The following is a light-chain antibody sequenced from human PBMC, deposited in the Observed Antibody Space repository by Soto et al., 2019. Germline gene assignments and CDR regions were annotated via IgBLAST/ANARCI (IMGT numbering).Light chain of an antibody. CDR2: DNN. CDR3: QSSDSRLSSAHVV. J-gene: IGLJ2*01. CDR1: ISNIGAGYD. Sequence: QSVLTQPPSVSGAPGQRVTISCTGSISNIGAGYDVHWYQQLPGTAPRLLISDNNNRPSGVPDRFSASKSGTSASLAISGLQAEDEADYFCQSSDSRLSSAHVVFGGGTKLTVL. V-gene: IGLV1-40*01.